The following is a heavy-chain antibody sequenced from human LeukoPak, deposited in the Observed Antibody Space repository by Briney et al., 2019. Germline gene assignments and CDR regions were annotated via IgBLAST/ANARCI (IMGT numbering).Heavy chain of an antibody. V-gene: IGHV3-48*02. D-gene: IGHD4-17*01. Sequence: GGSLRLACAAYGFTFSSYSMNWVRQAPGKGLDWVSYISSSSSTIYYADCVKGRFTISRDNAKNSLYLQMNSLRDGDTAVYYCARGAPYGDYEDYWGQGTLVTVSS. CDR1: GFTFSSYS. J-gene: IGHJ4*02. CDR3: ARGAPYGDYEDY. CDR2: ISSSSSTI.